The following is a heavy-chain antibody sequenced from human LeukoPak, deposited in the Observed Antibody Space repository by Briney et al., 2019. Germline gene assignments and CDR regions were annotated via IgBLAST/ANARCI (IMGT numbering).Heavy chain of an antibody. J-gene: IGHJ4*02. CDR1: GFTFSSYG. CDR3: GKHDSDYDGK. V-gene: IGHV3-30*02. D-gene: IGHD5-12*01. Sequence: GGSLRLSCAASGFTFSSYGMHWVRQAPGKGLEWLAYIRHDGSNKYYADCVKGRFTISRDNSRNTLYLQMNSLRVEDTAVYYCGKHDSDYDGKWGQGSLVTVSS. CDR2: IRHDGSNK.